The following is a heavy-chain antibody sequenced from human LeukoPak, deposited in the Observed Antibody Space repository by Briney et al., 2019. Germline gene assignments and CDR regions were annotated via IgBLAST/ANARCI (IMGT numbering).Heavy chain of an antibody. V-gene: IGHV4-59*01. D-gene: IGHD3-10*01. CDR3: ARTTYGEYGDYFDY. Sequence: SETLSLTCTVSGGSISSYYWSWIRQPPGKGLEWIGYIYYSGSTNYNPSLKSRVTISVDTSKNQFSLKLSSVTAADTAVYYCARTTYGEYGDYFDYWGQGTLVTVSS. CDR2: IYYSGST. CDR1: GGSISSYY. J-gene: IGHJ4*02.